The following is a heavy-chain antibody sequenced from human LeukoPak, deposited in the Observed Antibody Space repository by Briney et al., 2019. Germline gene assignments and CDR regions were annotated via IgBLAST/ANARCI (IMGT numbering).Heavy chain of an antibody. CDR2: IYPGDSDT. V-gene: IGHV5-51*03. D-gene: IGHD6-6*01. CDR1: GYSFTSYW. Sequence: GESLKISCKGSGYSFTSYWIGWVRQMPGKGLEWMGIIYPGDSDTRYSPSFQGQVTISADKSISTAYLQWSSLKASDTAMYYCARTYIAARPGAYYYMDVWGEGTTVTVSS. J-gene: IGHJ6*03. CDR3: ARTYIAARPGAYYYMDV.